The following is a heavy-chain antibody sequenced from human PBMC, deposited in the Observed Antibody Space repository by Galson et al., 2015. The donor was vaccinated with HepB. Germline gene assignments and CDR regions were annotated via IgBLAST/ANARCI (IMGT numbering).Heavy chain of an antibody. CDR2: ISGSAGNT. CDR1: GFTFSSYA. J-gene: IGHJ4*02. D-gene: IGHD5-24*01. V-gene: IGHV3-23*01. Sequence: SLRLSCAASGFTFSSYAMSWVRQAPGKGLEWVSAISGSAGNTYYADSVKGRFTISRDNSKNTLYLQMNSLRAEDTAVYYCAKAVRVDGYNFDYWGQGILVTVSS. CDR3: AKAVRVDGYNFDY.